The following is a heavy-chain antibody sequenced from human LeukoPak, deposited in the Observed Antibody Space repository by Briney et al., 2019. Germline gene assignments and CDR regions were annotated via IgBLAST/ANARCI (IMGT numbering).Heavy chain of an antibody. V-gene: IGHV3-48*03. CDR2: ISTSGTTI. Sequence: GGSLRLSCTASGFTFRSFEMNWVRQGPGKGLELVSYISTSGTTIYYADSVKGLFTISRDNAENSLYLQMNSLRAEDTAIYYCASFSDYWGRGTLVTVSS. CDR1: GFTFRSFE. J-gene: IGHJ4*02. CDR3: ASFSDY.